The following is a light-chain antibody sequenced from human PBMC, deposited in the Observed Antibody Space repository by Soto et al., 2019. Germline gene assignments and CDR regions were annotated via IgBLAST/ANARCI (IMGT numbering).Light chain of an antibody. CDR1: QSLLHSNGYNY. J-gene: IGKJ2*01. V-gene: IGKV2-28*01. Sequence: DIVMTQSPLSLPVTPGEPAFISCRSSQSLLHSNGYNYLDWYLQKPVQSPELLIYLGSNRASRVPDRFIGSGSGTDFTLTISRVESEDVGIYYCMQALQTPGTFGRGTKLEIK. CDR3: MQALQTPGT. CDR2: LGS.